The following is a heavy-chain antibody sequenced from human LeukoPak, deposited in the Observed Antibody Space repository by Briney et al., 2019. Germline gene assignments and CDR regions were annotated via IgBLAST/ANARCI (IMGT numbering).Heavy chain of an antibody. CDR2: ISGSGDKT. D-gene: IGHD3-22*01. Sequence: GGSLRLSCAASGFTFSSNGMSWVRKAPGNGLEWVSSISGSGDKTYYADSVKGRFTISRDNSKSTMYLQMNSLRAEDTAVYHCAKTNGYYDLWGQGTLVIVSS. CDR3: AKTNGYYDL. J-gene: IGHJ4*02. V-gene: IGHV3-23*01. CDR1: GFTFSSNG.